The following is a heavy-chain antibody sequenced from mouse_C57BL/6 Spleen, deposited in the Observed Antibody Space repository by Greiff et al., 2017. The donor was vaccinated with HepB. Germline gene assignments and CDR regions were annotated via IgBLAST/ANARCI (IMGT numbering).Heavy chain of an antibody. CDR1: GYAFSSSW. CDR3: AYDYDGDY. V-gene: IGHV1-82*01. Sequence: VQRVESGPELVKPGASVKISCKASGYAFSSSWMNWVKQRPGKGLEWIGRIYPGDGDTNYNGKFKGKATLTADKSSSTAYMQLSSLTSEDSAVYVCAYDYDGDYWGQGTTLTVSS. D-gene: IGHD2-4*01. J-gene: IGHJ2*01. CDR2: IYPGDGDT.